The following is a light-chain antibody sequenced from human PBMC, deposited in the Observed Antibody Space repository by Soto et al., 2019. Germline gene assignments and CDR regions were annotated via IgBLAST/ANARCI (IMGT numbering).Light chain of an antibody. CDR3: SSYTSSSTLYV. J-gene: IGLJ1*01. Sequence: QSVLTHPAPVSGSPGQSITISCTGTSSDVGGYNYVSWYQQHPGKAPKLMIYDVSNRPSGVSNRFSGSKSGNTASLTISGLQAEDGADYYCSSYTSSSTLYVFGTGTKVT. V-gene: IGLV2-14*01. CDR1: SSDVGGYNY. CDR2: DVS.